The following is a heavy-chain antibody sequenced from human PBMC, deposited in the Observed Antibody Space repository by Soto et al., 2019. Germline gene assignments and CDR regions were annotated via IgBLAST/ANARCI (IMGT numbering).Heavy chain of an antibody. CDR1: GFTFSSYA. Sequence: QPGGSLRLSCAASGFTFSSYAMSWVRQAPGKGLEWVSAISGSGGSTYYADSVKGRFTISRDNSKNTLYLQMNSLRAEDTAVYYCAKARLPLIVGATSLDYWGQGTLVTVSS. J-gene: IGHJ4*02. CDR2: ISGSGGST. D-gene: IGHD1-26*01. CDR3: AKARLPLIVGATSLDY. V-gene: IGHV3-23*01.